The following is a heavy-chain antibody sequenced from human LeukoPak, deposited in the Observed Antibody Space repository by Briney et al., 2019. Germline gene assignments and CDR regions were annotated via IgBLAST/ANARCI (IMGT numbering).Heavy chain of an antibody. CDR2: IYSAGST. Sequence: GGSLRLSCAASGFTVSSNYMSWVRQAPGKGLEWVAVIYSAGSTYYEGSVKGRFTISRDNAKNTLYLQMNSLRAEDTAVYYCAREPSGTYWLDYWGQGTLVTVSS. V-gene: IGHV3-66*01. CDR1: GFTVSSNY. CDR3: AREPSGTYWLDY. J-gene: IGHJ4*02. D-gene: IGHD1-26*01.